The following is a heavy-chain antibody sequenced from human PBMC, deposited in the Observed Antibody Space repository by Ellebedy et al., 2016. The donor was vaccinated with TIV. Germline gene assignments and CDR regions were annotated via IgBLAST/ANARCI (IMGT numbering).Heavy chain of an antibody. D-gene: IGHD4-17*01. CDR3: ARKVPATTTGPPNWYLDL. Sequence: GESLKISCAASGFTVSSHWMHWVRQAPGKGLVWVSRINSDGSSTSYTDSVKGRFAISRDNAKNSLYLQMNSLNAEDTAVYYCARKVPATTTGPPNWYLDLWGRGTLVTVSS. J-gene: IGHJ2*01. CDR2: INSDGSST. V-gene: IGHV3-74*01. CDR1: GFTVSSHW.